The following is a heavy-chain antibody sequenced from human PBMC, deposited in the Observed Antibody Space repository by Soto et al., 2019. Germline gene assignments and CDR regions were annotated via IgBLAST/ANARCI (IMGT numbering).Heavy chain of an antibody. V-gene: IGHV3-49*03. Sequence: GGSLRLSCTGSGFTFGYYAISWSRQSPGKGLEWVGVIRSKAYGETKDYAASVKGRFTILRDDSKSIAYLQMNSLQSEDTGVYYCTRYTSTSRYSYFGMDVWGHGTTVTVSS. CDR1: GFTFGYYA. CDR3: TRYTSTSRYSYFGMDV. D-gene: IGHD2-2*01. J-gene: IGHJ6*02. CDR2: IRSKAYGETK.